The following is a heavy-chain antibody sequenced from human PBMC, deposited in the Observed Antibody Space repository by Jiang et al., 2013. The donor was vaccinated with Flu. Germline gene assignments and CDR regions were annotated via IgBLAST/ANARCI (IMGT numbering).Heavy chain of an antibody. D-gene: IGHD3-10*01. CDR2: TYYRSKWYY. Sequence: QTLSLTCAISGDSVSRNMGAWNWIRQSPSRGFEWLGRTYYRSKWYYDYAPSVKSRMTVTPDTSKNQFSLQLNSVTPEDTAVYYCVREPGGPQSGLDVWGQGTTVTVSS. CDR1: GDSVSRNMGA. V-gene: IGHV6-1*01. CDR3: VREPGGPQSGLDV. J-gene: IGHJ6*02.